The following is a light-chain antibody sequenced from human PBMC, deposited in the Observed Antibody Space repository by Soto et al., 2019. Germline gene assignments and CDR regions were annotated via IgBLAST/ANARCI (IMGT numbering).Light chain of an antibody. V-gene: IGKV3-11*01. CDR3: QQRSSWPLT. CDR2: DAS. CDR1: QSVSRY. Sequence: EIVLPQSPAPLSLSPGERATLSCRASQSVSRYLAWYQQTPGQAPRLLIYDASNTVTGIPDRFSGSGSGTDFTLTISSLEPEDFAVYYCQQRSSWPLTFGTGTKVDIK. J-gene: IGKJ3*01.